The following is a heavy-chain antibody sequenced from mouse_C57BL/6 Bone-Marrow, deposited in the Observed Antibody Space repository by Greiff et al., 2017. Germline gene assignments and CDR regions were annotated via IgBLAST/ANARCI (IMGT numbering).Heavy chain of an antibody. CDR3: AKYGFNLLLRSMDY. J-gene: IGHJ4*01. V-gene: IGHV2-3*01. CDR2: IWGDGST. Sequence: VNVVESGPGLVAPSQSLSITCTVSGFSLTSYGVSWVRQPPGKGLEWLGVIWGDGSTNYHSALISRLSISKDNSKSQVFLKLNSLQTDDTATYYCAKYGFNLLLRSMDYWGQGTSVTVSS. CDR1: GFSLTSYG. D-gene: IGHD1-1*01.